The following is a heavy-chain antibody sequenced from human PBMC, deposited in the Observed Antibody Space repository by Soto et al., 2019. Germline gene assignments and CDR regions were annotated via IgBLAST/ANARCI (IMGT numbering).Heavy chain of an antibody. CDR2: INPNSGGT. V-gene: IGHV1-2*04. CDR1: GYTFTGYY. D-gene: IGHD6-13*01. J-gene: IGHJ5*02. Sequence: ASVKVSCKASGYTFTGYYMHWVRQAPGQGLEWMGWINPNSGGTNYAQKFQGWVTMTRDTSISTAYMELSRLRSDDTAVYYCARDAAGTSNWFDPWGQGTLVTVSS. CDR3: ARDAAGTSNWFDP.